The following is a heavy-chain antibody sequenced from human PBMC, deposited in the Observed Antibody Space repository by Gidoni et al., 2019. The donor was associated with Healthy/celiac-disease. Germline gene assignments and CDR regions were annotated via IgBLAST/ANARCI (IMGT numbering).Heavy chain of an antibody. Sequence: EVQLVESGGGLVKPGGSLRLSCAASGFTFSSYSMNWVRQAPGKGLEWVSSISSSSSYIYYAASVKGRFTISRDNAKNSLYLQMNSLRAEDTAVYYCAREFDIAVAATDHRFDPWGQGTLVTVSS. CDR3: AREFDIAVAATDHRFDP. CDR1: GFTFSSYS. J-gene: IGHJ5*02. D-gene: IGHD6-19*01. CDR2: ISSSSSYI. V-gene: IGHV3-21*01.